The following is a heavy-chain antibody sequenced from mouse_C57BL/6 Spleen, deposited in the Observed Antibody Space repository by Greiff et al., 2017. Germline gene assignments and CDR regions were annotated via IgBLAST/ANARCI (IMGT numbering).Heavy chain of an antibody. Sequence: VQLQQSGAELVRPGASVTLSCKASGYTFTDYAMHWVKQTPVPGLEWIGAIDPETGGPAYNQQFKGKDLLTADKSSSTAYMELRSLTSEDSAVYYCTRLGTLTREYYLDYWGQGTTLTVSS. V-gene: IGHV1-15*01. CDR1: GYTFTDYA. CDR2: IDPETGGP. CDR3: TRLGTLTREYYLDY. J-gene: IGHJ2*01. D-gene: IGHD3-1*01.